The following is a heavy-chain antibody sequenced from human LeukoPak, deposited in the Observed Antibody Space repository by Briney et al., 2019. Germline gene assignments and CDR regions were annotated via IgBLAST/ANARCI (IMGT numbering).Heavy chain of an antibody. J-gene: IGHJ5*02. CDR3: ARNRYYYGSRNYGVPNWFDP. CDR1: GGSFSGYY. Sequence: MSSETLSLTCAVYGGSFSGYYWSWIRQPPGKGLEWIGEINHSGSTNYNPSLKSRVTISVDTSKNQFSLKLSSVTAADTAVYHCARNRYYYGSRNYGVPNWFDPWGQGTLVTVSS. CDR2: INHSGST. V-gene: IGHV4-34*01. D-gene: IGHD3-10*01.